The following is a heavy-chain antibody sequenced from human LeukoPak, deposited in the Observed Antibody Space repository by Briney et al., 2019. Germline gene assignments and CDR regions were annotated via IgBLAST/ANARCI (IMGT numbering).Heavy chain of an antibody. J-gene: IGHJ6*03. CDR2: INWNGGST. Sequence: GGSLRLSCAASGFTFSSYWMSWVRQAPGKGLEWVSGINWNGGSTGYADSVKGRFTISRDNAKNSLYLQMNSLRAEDTALYYCARDLTGTTPHNYYYYYMDVWGKGTTVTVSS. V-gene: IGHV3-20*04. D-gene: IGHD1-7*01. CDR1: GFTFSSYW. CDR3: ARDLTGTTPHNYYYYYMDV.